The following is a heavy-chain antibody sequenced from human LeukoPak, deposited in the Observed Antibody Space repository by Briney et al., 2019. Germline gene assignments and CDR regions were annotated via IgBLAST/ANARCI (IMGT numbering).Heavy chain of an antibody. Sequence: SQTLSLTCDISGDSVSSNSAVWNWIRQPPSRGLEWLGKTYYRSKWRDDSAVSVRGRVTITPDTSKNQFSLQLSSVTPEDTAVYYCARSGRYTFDYWGQGILVTVSS. J-gene: IGHJ4*02. CDR1: GDSVSSNSAV. CDR3: ARSGRYTFDY. V-gene: IGHV6-1*01. CDR2: TYYRSKWRD. D-gene: IGHD1-26*01.